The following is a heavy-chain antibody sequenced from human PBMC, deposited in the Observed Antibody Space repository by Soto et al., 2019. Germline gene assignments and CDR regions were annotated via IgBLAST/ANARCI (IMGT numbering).Heavy chain of an antibody. J-gene: IGHJ3*02. Sequence: QITLKESGPTLVKPTQTLTLTCTFSGFSLSTSGVGVGWVRQPPGKALEWLELIYWDDDKRYSPSLKSRLTITKEPSKNQVVLTMTNMDPVVTATYYCAHTLYGSGSYYSGVDAFDIWGQGTMVTVSS. D-gene: IGHD3-10*01. V-gene: IGHV2-5*02. CDR3: AHTLYGSGSYYSGVDAFDI. CDR1: GFSLSTSGVG. CDR2: IYWDDDK.